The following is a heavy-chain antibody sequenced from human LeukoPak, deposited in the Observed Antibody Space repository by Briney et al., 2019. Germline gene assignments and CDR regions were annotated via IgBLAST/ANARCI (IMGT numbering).Heavy chain of an antibody. V-gene: IGHV3-30*18. CDR3: AKGGYSTYNWFDP. CDR1: GFTFSSYG. CDR2: ISYDGSNK. D-gene: IGHD4-11*01. J-gene: IGHJ5*02. Sequence: GGSLRLSCAASGFTFSSYGMHWVRQAPGKGLEWLAVISYDGSNKYYADSVKGRFTISRDNSKNTLYLQMNSLRAEDTAVYYCAKGGYSTYNWFDPWGQGTLVTVSS.